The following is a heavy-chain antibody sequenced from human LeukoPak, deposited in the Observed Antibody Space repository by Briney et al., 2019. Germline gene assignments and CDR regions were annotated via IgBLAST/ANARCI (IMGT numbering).Heavy chain of an antibody. CDR2: IHPKSGGT. J-gene: IGHJ4*02. V-gene: IGHV1-2*02. Sequence: ASVKVSCTASGYTFTGYYMHWVRQAPGQGLEWMGWIHPKSGGTKNAQRFQGRVTVTRDTSISTVYMELSRLRSDDTAVYYCARWGKYYYDSSGYYYWGQGTLVSVSS. CDR1: GYTFTGYY. CDR3: ARWGKYYYDSSGYYY. D-gene: IGHD3-22*01.